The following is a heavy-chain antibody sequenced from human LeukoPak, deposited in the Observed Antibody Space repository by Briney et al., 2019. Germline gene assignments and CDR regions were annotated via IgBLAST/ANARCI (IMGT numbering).Heavy chain of an antibody. J-gene: IGHJ5*02. CDR3: AGVRLDFWSGYYRNNWFDP. CDR1: GFTVSSNY. CDR2: IYSGGST. D-gene: IGHD3-3*01. Sequence: GGSLRLSCAASGFTVSSNYMSWVRQAPGKGLEWVSVIYSGGSTYYADSVKGRFTISRDNSKNTLYLQMNSLRAEDTAVYYCAGVRLDFWSGYYRNNWFDPWGQGTLVTVSS. V-gene: IGHV3-53*01.